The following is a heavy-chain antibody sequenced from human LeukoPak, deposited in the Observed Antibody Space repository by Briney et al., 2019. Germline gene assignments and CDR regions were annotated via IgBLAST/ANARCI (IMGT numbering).Heavy chain of an antibody. Sequence: KASETLSLTCAVYGGSFSGYYWSWIRQPPGKGLEWIGEINHSGSTNYNPSLKSRVTISVDTSKNQFSLKLSSVAAAGTAVYYCARMGVPLRVVPAASTQIDYWGQGTLVTVSS. CDR3: ARMGVPLRVVPAASTQIDY. CDR2: INHSGST. V-gene: IGHV4-34*01. J-gene: IGHJ4*02. D-gene: IGHD2-2*01. CDR1: GGSFSGYY.